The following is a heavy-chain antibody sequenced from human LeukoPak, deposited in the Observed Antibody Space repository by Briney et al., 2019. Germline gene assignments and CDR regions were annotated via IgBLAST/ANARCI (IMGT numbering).Heavy chain of an antibody. Sequence: SVKVSCKASGGTFTSYAISWVQQAPGQGLEWMGGIIPIFGTANYAQKFQGRVTITADESTSTAYMELSSLRSEDTAVYYCARRRSSSWYGYLDYRGQGTLVTVSS. J-gene: IGHJ4*02. CDR2: IIPIFGTA. D-gene: IGHD6-13*01. CDR1: GGTFTSYA. V-gene: IGHV1-69*01. CDR3: ARRRSSSWYGYLDY.